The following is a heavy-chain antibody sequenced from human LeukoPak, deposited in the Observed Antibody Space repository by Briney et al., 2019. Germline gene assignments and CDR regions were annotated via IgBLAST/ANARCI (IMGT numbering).Heavy chain of an antibody. CDR3: ARDLGDCSGGSCYLPFFVSTYYFDY. Sequence: SVGLSCKASGGTFSIYAVIWVPVTPGQGLEWRRGLIPGLCPTTYTEKFQANLTMTADNSTNIAYLEISSLTSDDTAVYSCARDLGDCSGGSCYLPFFVSTYYFDYWGQGTLVTVSS. CDR1: GGTFSIYA. J-gene: IGHJ4*02. CDR2: LIPGLCPT. D-gene: IGHD2-15*01. V-gene: IGHV1-69*06.